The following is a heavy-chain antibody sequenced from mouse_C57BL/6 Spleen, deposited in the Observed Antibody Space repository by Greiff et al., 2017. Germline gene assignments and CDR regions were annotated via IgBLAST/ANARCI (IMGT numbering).Heavy chain of an antibody. D-gene: IGHD1-1*01. V-gene: IGHV1-39*01. J-gene: IGHJ1*03. CDR1: GYSFTDYN. CDR3: AREDYGSSHWYFDV. CDR2: INPNYGTT. Sequence: EVQLQQSGPELVKPGASVKISCKASGYSFTDYNMNWVKQSNGKSLEWIGVINPNYGTTSYNQKFKGKATLTVDQSSSTAYMQLNSLTSEDAAVYYCAREDYGSSHWYFDVWGTGTTVSVAS.